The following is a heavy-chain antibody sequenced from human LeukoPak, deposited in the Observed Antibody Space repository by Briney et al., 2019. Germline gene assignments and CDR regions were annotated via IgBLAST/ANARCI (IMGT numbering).Heavy chain of an antibody. Sequence: PSETLSLTCTVSGGSISSGGYYWSWIRQHPGKGLEWIGYIYYSGSTYYNPSLKSRVTISVDTSKNQFSLKLSSVTAADTAVYYCARELIWFGEFSGYGMDVWGKGTRSPSPQ. CDR2: IYYSGST. CDR1: GGSISSGGYY. CDR3: ARELIWFGEFSGYGMDV. D-gene: IGHD3-10*01. V-gene: IGHV4-31*03. J-gene: IGHJ6*04.